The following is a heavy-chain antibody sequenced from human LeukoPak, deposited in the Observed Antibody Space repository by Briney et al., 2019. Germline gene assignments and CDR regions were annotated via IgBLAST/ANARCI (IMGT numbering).Heavy chain of an antibody. CDR1: GYTFTSYD. Sequence: ASVKVSCKASGYTFTSYDINWVRQATGQGLEWMGWMNPNSGNTGYAQKFQGRVTITRNTSISTAYMELSSLRSEDTAVYYCARGPYVLAARRFYYYYYYMDVWGKGTTVTVSS. J-gene: IGHJ6*03. CDR2: MNPNSGNT. D-gene: IGHD6-6*01. V-gene: IGHV1-8*03. CDR3: ARGPYVLAARRFYYYYYYMDV.